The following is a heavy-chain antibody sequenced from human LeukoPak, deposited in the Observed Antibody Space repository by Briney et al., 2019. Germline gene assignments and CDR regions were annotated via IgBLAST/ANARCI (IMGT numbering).Heavy chain of an antibody. J-gene: IGHJ6*03. CDR1: RYTFTGYY. Sequence: ASVKVSCKASRYTFTGYYMHWVRPAPGQGVEWMGWINPNSGGTHYAQKFQGRVTMTGDTSLSTAYMEVSRRRSHEPAVYFRGRVVPYYYYYYKDVWGKGTTVTVSS. D-gene: IGHD6-13*01. CDR3: GRVVPYYYYYYKDV. V-gene: IGHV1-2*02. CDR2: INPNSGGT.